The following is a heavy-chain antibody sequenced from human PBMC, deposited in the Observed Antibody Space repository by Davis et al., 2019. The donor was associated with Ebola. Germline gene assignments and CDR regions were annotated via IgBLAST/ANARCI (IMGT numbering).Heavy chain of an antibody. Sequence: GESLKISCAASGFTFSSYAMHWVRQAPGKGLEWVAVISYDGSNKYYADSVKGRFTISRDNSKNTLYLQMNSLRAEDTAVYYCARDRSKYSYGSGLDYWGQGTLVTVSS. CDR3: ARDRSKYSYGSGLDY. CDR1: GFTFSSYA. D-gene: IGHD5-18*01. V-gene: IGHV3-30-3*01. CDR2: ISYDGSNK. J-gene: IGHJ4*02.